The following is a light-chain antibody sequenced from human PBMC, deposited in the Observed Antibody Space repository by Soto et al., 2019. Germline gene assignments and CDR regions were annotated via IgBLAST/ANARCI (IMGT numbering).Light chain of an antibody. CDR3: QQRSNWPPVT. CDR2: HAS. V-gene: IGKV3-11*01. Sequence: EIVLTQSPATLSLSPGERATLSCRASQSVSSNLAWYQQKPGQAPRLLIYHASNRATGIPARFSGSGSGTDFTFTISSLEPEDFAVYYCQQRSNWPPVTFGQGTRLEIK. CDR1: QSVSSN. J-gene: IGKJ5*01.